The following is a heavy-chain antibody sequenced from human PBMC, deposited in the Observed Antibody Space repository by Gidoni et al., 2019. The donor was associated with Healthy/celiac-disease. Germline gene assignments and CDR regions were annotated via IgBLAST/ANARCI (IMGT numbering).Heavy chain of an antibody. Sequence: EVQLVESGGGLVQPGGSLRPSCAAFGFTFSSYSMNWVRQAPGKGLEWVSYISSSSSTIYYADSVKGRFTISRDNAKNSLYLQMNSLRDEDTAVYYCARESSSAHGMDVWGQGTTVTVSS. V-gene: IGHV3-48*02. CDR2: ISSSSSTI. CDR3: ARESSSAHGMDV. J-gene: IGHJ6*02. D-gene: IGHD3-22*01. CDR1: GFTFSSYS.